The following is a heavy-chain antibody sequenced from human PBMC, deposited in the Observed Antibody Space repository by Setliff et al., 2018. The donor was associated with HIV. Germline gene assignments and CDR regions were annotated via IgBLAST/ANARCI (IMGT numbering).Heavy chain of an antibody. J-gene: IGHJ6*03. V-gene: IGHV3-23*03. D-gene: IGHD1-1*01. CDR2: IYGAGSYT. CDR3: VKGAPDHDTNPFYYYFYMHV. CDR1: GFSFTNFA. Sequence: GGSLRLSCAASGFSFTNFAMSWVRQAPGKGLELVSTIYGAGSYTYYADSVKGRFTISRDNSHNTLYLQMTGLRVEDAAVYYCVKGAPDHDTNPFYYYFYMHVWGKGTTVTVSS.